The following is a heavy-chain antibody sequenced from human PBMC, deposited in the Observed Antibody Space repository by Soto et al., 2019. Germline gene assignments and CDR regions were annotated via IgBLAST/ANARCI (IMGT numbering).Heavy chain of an antibody. V-gene: IGHV1-24*01. CDR3: ATADWYCSGGSCSTHHWFDP. J-gene: IGHJ5*02. CDR1: GSTLTELS. Sequence: ASVKVSCKVSGSTLTELSMHWVRQAPGKGFEWMGGFDPEDGETIYAQKFQGRVTMTEDTSTDTAYMELSSLRSEDTAVYYCATADWYCSGGSCSTHHWFDPWGQGTLVTVSS. D-gene: IGHD2-15*01. CDR2: FDPEDGET.